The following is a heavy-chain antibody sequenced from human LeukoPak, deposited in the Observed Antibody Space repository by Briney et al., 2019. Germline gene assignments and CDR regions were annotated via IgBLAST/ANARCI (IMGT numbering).Heavy chain of an antibody. V-gene: IGHV4-59*01. J-gene: IGHJ3*02. CDR3: ARGNYDAFDI. CDR1: GGSISSYY. CDR2: IYYSGST. Sequence: SETLSLTCTVSGGSISSYYWSWIRQPPGRGLEWIGYIYYSGSTNYNPSLKSRVTISVDTSKNQFSLKLSSVTAADTAVYYCARGNYDAFDIWGQGTMVTVSS. D-gene: IGHD1-7*01.